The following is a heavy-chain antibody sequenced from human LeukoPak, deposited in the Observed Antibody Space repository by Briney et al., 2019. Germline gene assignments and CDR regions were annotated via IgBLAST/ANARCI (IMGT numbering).Heavy chain of an antibody. CDR3: ARGPRYSIDY. J-gene: IGHJ4*02. CDR2: IIPILGIA. V-gene: IGHV1-69*04. D-gene: IGHD2-21*01. CDR1: GGTFSSYA. Sequence: GASVKVSCKASGGTFSSYAISWERQAPGQGLEWMGRIIPILGIANYAQKFQGRVTITADKSTSTAYMELSSLRSEDTAVYYCARGPRYSIDYWGQGTLVTVSS.